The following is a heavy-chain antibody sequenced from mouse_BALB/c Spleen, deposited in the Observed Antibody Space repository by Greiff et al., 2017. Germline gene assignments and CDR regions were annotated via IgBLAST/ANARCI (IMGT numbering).Heavy chain of an antibody. CDR1: GYSITSDYA. D-gene: IGHD1-1*01. CDR2: ISYSGST. V-gene: IGHV3-2*02. J-gene: IGHJ1*01. Sequence: DVHLVESGPGLVKPSQSLSLTCTVTGYSITSDYAWNWIRQFPGNKLEWMGYISYSGSTSYNPSLKSRISCTRDTSKNQFFLQLNSVTTEDTATYYGAREGGIYYYGSSYIDVWGAGTTVTGSS. CDR3: AREGGIYYYGSSYIDV.